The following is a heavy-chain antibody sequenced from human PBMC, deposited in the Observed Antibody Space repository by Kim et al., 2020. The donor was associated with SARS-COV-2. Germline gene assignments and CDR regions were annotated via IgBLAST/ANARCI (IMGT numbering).Heavy chain of an antibody. J-gene: IGHJ5*01. Sequence: GGSLRLSCAASGFTFSTYAMSWVRQAPGKGLEWVSTINSSGGSTYSAYSAKVRFTISSDNSKNTLYLQMHSMSAETAATSYYAYAQCSSGSCYNADS. CDR1: GFTFSTYA. CDR2: INSSGGST. CDR3: AYAQCSSGSCYNADS. D-gene: IGHD2-15*01. V-gene: IGHV3-23*01.